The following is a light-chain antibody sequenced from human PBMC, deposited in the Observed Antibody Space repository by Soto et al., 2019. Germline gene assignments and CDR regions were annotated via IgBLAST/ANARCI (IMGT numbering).Light chain of an antibody. CDR1: SSDVGGYNY. J-gene: IGLJ2*01. CDR2: EVS. CDR3: SSYTSRSNVV. Sequence: QSALTQPASVSGSPGQSITISCTGTSSDVGGYNYVSWYQQHPGKAPKLMIYEVSNRPSGVSNRFSGSKSGNTASLTISGLQAEDESDYYCSSYTSRSNVVFGGGTKMSV. V-gene: IGLV2-14*01.